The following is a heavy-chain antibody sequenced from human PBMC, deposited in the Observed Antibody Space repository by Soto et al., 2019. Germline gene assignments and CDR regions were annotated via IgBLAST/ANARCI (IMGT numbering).Heavy chain of an antibody. CDR3: ARAEWFGEPCYFDY. Sequence: SETLSLTCTVSGGSISSGDYYWSWIRQPPGKGLEWIGYIYYSGSTYYNPSLKSRVTISVDTSKNQFSLKLSSVTAADTAVYYCARAEWFGEPCYFDYWGQGTLVTVSS. CDR2: IYYSGST. J-gene: IGHJ4*02. CDR1: GGSISSGDYY. D-gene: IGHD3-10*01. V-gene: IGHV4-30-4*01.